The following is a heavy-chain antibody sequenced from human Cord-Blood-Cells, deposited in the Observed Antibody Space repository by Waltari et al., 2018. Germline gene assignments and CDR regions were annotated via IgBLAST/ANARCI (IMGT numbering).Heavy chain of an antibody. CDR1: GGTFSSYA. CDR2: IIPIFGTA. V-gene: IGHV1-69*06. D-gene: IGHD4-17*01. Sequence: QVQLVQSGAEVQKPGSSVKVSCQASGGTFSSYAVRWVPPAPGQGLEWMGGIIPIFGTANYAQKFQGRVTITADKSTSTAYMELSSLRSEDTAVYYCAFSTTVTNWFDPWGQGTLVTVSS. J-gene: IGHJ5*02. CDR3: AFSTTVTNWFDP.